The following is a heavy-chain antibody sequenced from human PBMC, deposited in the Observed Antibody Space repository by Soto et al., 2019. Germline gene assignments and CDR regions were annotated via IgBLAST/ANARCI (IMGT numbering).Heavy chain of an antibody. V-gene: IGHV1-18*01. CDR2: ISAYHGNS. CDR1: GYTFTSYG. D-gene: IGHD6-13*01. CDR3: ARASIAAAGPESDY. J-gene: IGHJ4*02. Sequence: QVQLVQSGAEVKKPGASVKVSCKASGYTFTSYGISWVRQAPGQGLEWMGWISAYHGNSNYAQKLQSRVTMTTDTSTSTAHVELISLREDNTAVYYCARASIAAAGPESDYWGQGTLVTVSS.